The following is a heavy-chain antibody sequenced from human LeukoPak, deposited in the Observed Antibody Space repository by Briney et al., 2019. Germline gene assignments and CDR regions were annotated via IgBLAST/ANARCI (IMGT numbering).Heavy chain of an antibody. J-gene: IGHJ3*02. D-gene: IGHD5-18*01. V-gene: IGHV3-23*01. CDR3: ARDTAMVKFDGRDAFDI. CDR2: ISGSGGST. CDR1: GFTFDDYG. Sequence: PGGSLRLSCAASGFTFDDYGMSWVRQAPGKGLEWVSAISGSGGSTYYADSVKGRFTISRDNSKNTLYLQMNSLRAEDTAVYYCARDTAMVKFDGRDAFDIWGQGTMVTVSS.